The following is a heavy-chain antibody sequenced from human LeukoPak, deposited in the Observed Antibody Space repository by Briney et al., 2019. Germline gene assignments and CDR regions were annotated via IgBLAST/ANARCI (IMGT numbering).Heavy chain of an antibody. J-gene: IGHJ4*02. Sequence: GGSLRLSCAASGFTFSSYGMHWVRRAPGKGLEWGAVISYDGSNKDFADSLKGRFTISRDNSKSTLYLQMNSLRAEDTAVYYCARDFYDSSGYYQVNYWGQGTLVTVSS. CDR1: GFTFSSYG. CDR3: ARDFYDSSGYYQVNY. V-gene: IGHV3-30*03. D-gene: IGHD3-22*01. CDR2: ISYDGSNK.